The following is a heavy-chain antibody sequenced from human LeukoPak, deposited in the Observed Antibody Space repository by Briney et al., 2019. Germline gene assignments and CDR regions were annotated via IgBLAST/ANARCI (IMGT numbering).Heavy chain of an antibody. CDR2: IYPCDSDT. CDR3: ARRASTDAFDI. V-gene: IGHV5-51*01. D-gene: IGHD5/OR15-5a*01. Sequence: ESMKISSKGSGYSFTNYWIGLVRQMPGKRLEWMGIIYPCDSDTRYSPSFQGQVTTSADKSISTAYLQWSSLKASDTAMYYCARRASTDAFDIWGQGTMVTVSS. J-gene: IGHJ3*02. CDR1: GYSFTNYW.